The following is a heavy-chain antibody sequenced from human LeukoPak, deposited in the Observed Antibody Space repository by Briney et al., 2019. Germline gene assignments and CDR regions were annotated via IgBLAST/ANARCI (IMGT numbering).Heavy chain of an antibody. D-gene: IGHD2-15*01. CDR1: GFTFSSYA. CDR3: ARARGSYAFDI. J-gene: IGHJ3*02. V-gene: IGHV3-23*01. Sequence: GGSLRLSCAASGFTFSSYAMSWVRQAPGNGLECVSGISGGGGNTYYADSVKGRFTISRDNSKNMLFLQMNSLRAEDTAVYYCARARGSYAFDIWGQGTMVTVSS. CDR2: ISGGGGNT.